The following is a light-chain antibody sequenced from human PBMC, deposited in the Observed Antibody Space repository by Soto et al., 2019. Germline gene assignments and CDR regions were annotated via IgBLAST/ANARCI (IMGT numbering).Light chain of an antibody. CDR1: QGISSY. CDR3: QKYNSAPLT. Sequence: DIQMTQSPSSVSASVGDRVTITCRASQGISSYLNWYQQKPGKAPKLLIYAASTLQAGVPSRFSGSGSGTDFTLTISSLQPEDVAAYYCQKYNSAPLTFGGGSKVDIK. CDR2: AAS. J-gene: IGKJ4*01. V-gene: IGKV1-27*01.